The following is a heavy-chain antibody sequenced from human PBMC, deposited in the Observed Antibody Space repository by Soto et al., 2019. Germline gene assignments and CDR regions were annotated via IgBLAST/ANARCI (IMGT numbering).Heavy chain of an antibody. CDR2: MNPNSGNT. J-gene: IGHJ4*02. V-gene: IGHV1-8*01. CDR1: GYTCTIYD. D-gene: IGHD3-3*01. Sequence: ASVKVSCKASGYTCTIYDINWVLQATGQGLEWMGWMNPNSGNTGYAQKFQGRVTMTRNTSISTAYMELSSLRSEDTAVYYCAIVFWSGYSKGPFDYWGQGTLVTVS. CDR3: AIVFWSGYSKGPFDY.